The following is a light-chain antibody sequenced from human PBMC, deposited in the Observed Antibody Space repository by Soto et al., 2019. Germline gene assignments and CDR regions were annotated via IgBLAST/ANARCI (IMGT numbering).Light chain of an antibody. V-gene: IGLV2-14*01. CDR3: SSDTGSATYV. CDR1: SSDVGGFDY. J-gene: IGLJ1*01. CDR2: EVS. Sequence: QSVLTQPASVSGSPGQSITISCAGTSSDVGGFDYVSWYQQHPGKAPKLMIYEVSNRPSGVSDRFSGSKSGNTASLTISGLQPEDEADYYCSSDTGSATYVFGTGT.